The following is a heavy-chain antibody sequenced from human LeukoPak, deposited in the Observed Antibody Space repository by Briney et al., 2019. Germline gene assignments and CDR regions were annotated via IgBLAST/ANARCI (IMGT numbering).Heavy chain of an antibody. D-gene: IGHD1-1*01. Sequence: GGSLRLSCAASGFTFSSYWMSWVRQAPGKGREWVANIKQDGSEKYYVDSVKGRFTISRDNAKNSLYLQMTSLRAEDTAVYYCARHRLERNNYFDYWGQGTLVTVSS. V-gene: IGHV3-7*01. J-gene: IGHJ4*02. CDR1: GFTFSSYW. CDR3: ARHRLERNNYFDY. CDR2: IKQDGSEK.